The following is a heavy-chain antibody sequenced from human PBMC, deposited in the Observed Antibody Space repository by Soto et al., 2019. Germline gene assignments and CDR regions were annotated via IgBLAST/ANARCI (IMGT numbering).Heavy chain of an antibody. CDR1: GGSISSSSYY. CDR3: ARPNAGDWGVP. D-gene: IGHD2-2*01. CDR2: IYYSGST. J-gene: IGHJ5*02. V-gene: IGHV4-39*01. Sequence: QLQLQESGPGLVKPSETLSLTCTVSGGSISSSSYYWGWIRQPPGKGLEWTGSIYYSGSTYYNPSLKSRVIISVDTSENRFSLNVSSLTAADTAVYYCARPNAGDWGVPWGQGPLVTFSS.